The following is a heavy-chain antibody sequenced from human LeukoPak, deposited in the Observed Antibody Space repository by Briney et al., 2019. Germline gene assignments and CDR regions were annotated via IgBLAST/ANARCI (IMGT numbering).Heavy chain of an antibody. Sequence: SETLSLTCTVSGGSISSYYWSWIRQPPGKGLEWIGSMFYSGKTYHNPSLKSRLSISLDTSKNQFSLKLSSVTAADTAVYYCARDTLDRYSYGYNWFDPWGQGTLVTVSS. CDR2: MFYSGKT. CDR1: GGSISSYY. J-gene: IGHJ5*02. CDR3: ARDTLDRYSYGYNWFDP. V-gene: IGHV4-59*01. D-gene: IGHD5-18*01.